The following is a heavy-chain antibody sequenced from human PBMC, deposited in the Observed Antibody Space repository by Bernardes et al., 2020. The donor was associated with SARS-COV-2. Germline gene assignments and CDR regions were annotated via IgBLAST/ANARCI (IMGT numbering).Heavy chain of an antibody. D-gene: IGHD2-2*01. J-gene: IGHJ6*02. CDR1: GFTLSSYW. CDR3: IRGRYQPPGASKYSGMDV. V-gene: IGHV3-74*01. Sequence: GGSLRLSCAASGFTLSSYWMHWVRQVPGKGLDYVSEITSDGRTTSYADSVRGRFTISRDNAKNTVYLQMNSLRAEDTAVYYCIRGRYQPPGASKYSGMDVWGQGTTVTVSS. CDR2: ITSDGRTT.